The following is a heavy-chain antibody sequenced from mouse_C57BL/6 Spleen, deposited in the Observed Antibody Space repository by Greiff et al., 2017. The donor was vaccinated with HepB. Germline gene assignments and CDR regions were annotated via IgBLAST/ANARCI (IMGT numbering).Heavy chain of an antibody. CDR3: ARGDVDIDY. D-gene: IGHD3-3*01. CDR2: ISSGSSTI. V-gene: IGHV5-17*01. Sequence: EVKLVESGGGLVKPGWSLKLSCAASGFTFSDYGMHWVRQSPEKGLEWVAYISSGSSTIYYADTVKGRFTISRDNAKNTLFLKMTSLRSEDTAMYYCARGDVDIDYWGEGTTLTVSS. CDR1: GFTFSDYG. J-gene: IGHJ2*01.